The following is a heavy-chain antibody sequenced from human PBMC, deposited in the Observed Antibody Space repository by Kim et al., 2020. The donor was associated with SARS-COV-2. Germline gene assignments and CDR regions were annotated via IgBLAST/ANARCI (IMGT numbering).Heavy chain of an antibody. V-gene: IGHV3-23*01. Sequence: GGSLRFSCAASGFIFSSHAMSWVRQAPGKGLEWVSRIGGSGDTTNYADSVKGRFTVSRDNSKNTLYLQMNSLRADDTAVYYCTRGAASGVWGQGTMVTVSS. D-gene: IGHD3-3*01. CDR2: IGGSGDTT. CDR1: GFIFSSHA. CDR3: TRGAASGV. J-gene: IGHJ3*01.